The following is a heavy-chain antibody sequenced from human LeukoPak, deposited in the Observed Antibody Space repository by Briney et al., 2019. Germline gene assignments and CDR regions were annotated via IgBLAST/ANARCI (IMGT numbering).Heavy chain of an antibody. CDR2: ISYNGGND. CDR1: GFTFSSYP. Sequence: GGSLRLSCAASGFTFSSYPMHWVRQAPGKGLEWVAVISYNGGNDYYADSVKDRFTISRDNSKNTLYLQMNSLRAEDTAVYYCARDFEYSSSWTPYYFDYWGQGTLVTVYS. D-gene: IGHD6-6*01. J-gene: IGHJ4*02. CDR3: ARDFEYSSSWTPYYFDY. V-gene: IGHV3-30-3*01.